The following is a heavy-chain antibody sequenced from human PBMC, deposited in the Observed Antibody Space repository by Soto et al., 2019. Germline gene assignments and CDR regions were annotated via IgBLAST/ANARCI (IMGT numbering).Heavy chain of an antibody. CDR1: GFTFSSYS. D-gene: IGHD3-3*01. CDR2: ISSSSSTI. V-gene: IGHV3-48*02. CDR3: ARTFFYDFSSGYLTNYFDY. J-gene: IGHJ4*02. Sequence: GGSLRLSCAASGFTFSSYSMNWVRQAPGKGLEWVSYISSSSSTIYYADSVKGRFTISRDNAKNSLYLQMNSLRDEDTAVYYCARTFFYDFSSGYLTNYFDYWGQGTLVTVSS.